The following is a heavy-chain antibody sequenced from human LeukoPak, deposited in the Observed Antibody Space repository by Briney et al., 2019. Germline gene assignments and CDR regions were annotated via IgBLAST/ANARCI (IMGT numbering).Heavy chain of an antibody. J-gene: IGHJ6*03. CDR3: ARDDHYNYYYMDV. CDR1: GFTFSTYS. V-gene: IGHV3-48*01. CDR2: ISSSSSTI. Sequence: PGGSLRLSCAASGFTFSTYSMNWVRQAPGEGLEWVSFISSSSSTIYYADSVKGRFTISRDNAENSLYLQMNSLGAEDTAVYYCARDDHYNYYYMDVWGKGTTVTVSS.